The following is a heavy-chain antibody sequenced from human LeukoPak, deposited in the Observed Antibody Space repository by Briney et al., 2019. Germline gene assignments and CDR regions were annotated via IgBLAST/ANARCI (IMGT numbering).Heavy chain of an antibody. J-gene: IGHJ3*01. CDR2: VNPSSGGT. CDR1: GYTFTDYY. CDR3: ASPTVTTAVYAFDG. Sequence: GASVKVSCKASGYTFTDYYMHWVRQAPGQGLEWMGWVNPSSGGTNYAQKFQGRVTMTRDTSITTAFMELNSLRSDDTAVYYCASPTVTTAVYAFDGWGQGTVVTASS. D-gene: IGHD4-17*01. V-gene: IGHV1-2*02.